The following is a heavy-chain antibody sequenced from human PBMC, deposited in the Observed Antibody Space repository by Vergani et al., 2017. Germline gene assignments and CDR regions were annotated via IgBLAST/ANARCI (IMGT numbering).Heavy chain of an antibody. CDR1: GGSISSYY. Sequence: QVQLQESGPGLVKPSETLSLTCTVSGGSISSYYWSWIRQPPGKGLEWIGYIYYSGSTNYNPSLKSRVTISVDTSKNQFSLKLSSVTAADTAVYYCARVRYYYGSGSYPPGCYYGMDVWGQGTTVTVSS. CDR2: IYYSGST. CDR3: ARVRYYYGSGSYPPGCYYGMDV. J-gene: IGHJ6*02. D-gene: IGHD3-10*01. V-gene: IGHV4-59*01.